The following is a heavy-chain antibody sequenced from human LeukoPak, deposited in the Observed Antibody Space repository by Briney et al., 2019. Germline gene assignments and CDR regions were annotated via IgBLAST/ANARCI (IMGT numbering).Heavy chain of an antibody. V-gene: IGHV3-49*04. Sequence: GGSLRLSCPSSGFSFGAYLISWVRQAPGQGLEWVAYIRGKAYGGTPEYAASVKGRFTISRDDSNTIAYLQMSSLITDDTGVYYCTTALNFDILTGLYQPIAAFDVWGQGTLVTVSS. CDR1: GFSFGAYL. CDR3: TTALNFDILTGLYQPIAAFDV. CDR2: IRGKAYGGTP. J-gene: IGHJ3*01. D-gene: IGHD3-9*01.